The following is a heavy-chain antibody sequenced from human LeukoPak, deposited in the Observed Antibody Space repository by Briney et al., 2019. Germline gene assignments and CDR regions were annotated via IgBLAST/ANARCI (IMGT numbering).Heavy chain of an antibody. V-gene: IGHV3-48*03. J-gene: IGHJ6*02. CDR3: ARGTKGYYYYYGMDV. CDR1: GFTFSSYE. CDR2: ISSSGSTI. Sequence: GGSLRLSCAASGFTFSSYEMNWVRQAPGKGLEWVSYISSSGSTIYYADSVKGRFTISRDNAKNSLYLQMNSLRAEDTAVYYCARGTKGYYYYYGMDVWGQGTTVIVSS.